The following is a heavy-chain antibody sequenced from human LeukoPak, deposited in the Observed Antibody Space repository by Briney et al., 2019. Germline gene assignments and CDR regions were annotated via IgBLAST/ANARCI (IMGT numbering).Heavy chain of an antibody. CDR3: ARGGAVRPDY. D-gene: IGHD6-6*01. Sequence: GGSLRLSCAASGFSVSSNYMSWVRQAPGKGLEGVSVIYSGDRTYYADSVKGRFTISRDSSKNTLYLQMNNLRVEDTAVYYCARGGAVRPDYWGQGTLVTVSS. V-gene: IGHV3-53*01. J-gene: IGHJ4*02. CDR1: GFSVSSNY. CDR2: IYSGDRT.